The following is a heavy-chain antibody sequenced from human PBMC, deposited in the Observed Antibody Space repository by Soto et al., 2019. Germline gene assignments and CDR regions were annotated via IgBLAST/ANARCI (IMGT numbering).Heavy chain of an antibody. CDR1: GFTFSSYA. Sequence: PGGSLRLSCAASGFTFSSYAMSWVRQAPGKGLEWVSAISGNGGDYTYYADSVKGRFTISRDNSKNTLYLQMNSLRAEDTAVYYCVPLCRYCSTTTPSWGQGTLVTVSS. V-gene: IGHV3-23*01. CDR2: ISGNGGDYT. D-gene: IGHD2-2*01. CDR3: VPLCRYCSTTTPS. J-gene: IGHJ4*02.